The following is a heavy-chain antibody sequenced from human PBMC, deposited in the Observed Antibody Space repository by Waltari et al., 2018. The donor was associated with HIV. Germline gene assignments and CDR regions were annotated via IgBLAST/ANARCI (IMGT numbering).Heavy chain of an antibody. D-gene: IGHD4-17*01. CDR1: GGSISRVHYY. CDR2: IYYSGST. CDR3: ARGTVAVTTPYFDY. V-gene: IGHV4-30-4*01. J-gene: IGHJ4*02. Sequence: QVQLQESGPGLVKPPQTLSLTCPVSGGSISRVHYYWSRFRPPPGKGLEWIGYIYYSGSTYYNPSLKSRVTISVDTSKNQFSLKLSSVTAADTAVYYCARGTVAVTTPYFDYWGQGTLVTVSS.